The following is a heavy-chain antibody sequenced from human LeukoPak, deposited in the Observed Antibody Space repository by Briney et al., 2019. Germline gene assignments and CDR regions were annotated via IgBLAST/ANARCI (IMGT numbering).Heavy chain of an antibody. CDR1: GFTFSDYY. Sequence: GGSLRLSCAASGFTFSDYYMNWIRQAPGKGLEWVSYISTSGSTKYYADSVKGRFTMSRDNAKNSLYLQMNSLRAEDTAVYYCARNVVRGVIFPLGYWGQGILVTVSS. V-gene: IGHV3-11*01. CDR2: ISTSGSTK. D-gene: IGHD3-10*01. CDR3: ARNVVRGVIFPLGY. J-gene: IGHJ4*02.